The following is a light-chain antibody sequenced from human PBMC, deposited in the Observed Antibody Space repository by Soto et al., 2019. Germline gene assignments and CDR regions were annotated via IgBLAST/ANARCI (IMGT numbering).Light chain of an antibody. Sequence: EIVMTQSPSALSVSPGERATLSCRASQSVSSNLAWYQQKPGQAPRLLISGASTGATGIPPRFRGSGSGTDFTLTISSLEPEDFAVYYCQQRSNWPPSITFGQGTRLEIK. J-gene: IGKJ5*01. CDR3: QQRSNWPPSIT. CDR1: QSVSSN. CDR2: GAS. V-gene: IGKV3-11*01.